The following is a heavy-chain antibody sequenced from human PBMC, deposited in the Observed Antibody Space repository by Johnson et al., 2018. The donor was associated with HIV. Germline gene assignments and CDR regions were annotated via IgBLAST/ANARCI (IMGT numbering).Heavy chain of an antibody. CDR3: ARSPRGWDLLGAFDI. V-gene: IGHV3-30-3*01. Sequence: QEQLVESGGGLVKPGGSLRLSCAASGFTFSSYAMHWVRQAPGKGLEWVAVISYDGSNKFYADSVKGRFTISRDNSKKSLFLQMNSLTTEDTAVYYCARSPRGWDLLGAFDIWGQGTLITVSS. J-gene: IGHJ3*02. D-gene: IGHD1-26*01. CDR1: GFTFSSYA. CDR2: ISYDGSNK.